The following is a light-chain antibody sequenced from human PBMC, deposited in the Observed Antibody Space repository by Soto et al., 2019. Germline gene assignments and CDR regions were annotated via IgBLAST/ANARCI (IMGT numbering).Light chain of an antibody. V-gene: IGLV7-43*01. J-gene: IGLJ2*01. CDR1: NEVVTRSNY. Sequence: QAVVTQEPSLTVSPGGTVTLTCAVYNEVVTRSNYPSWFQQKPGQAPRALIYSTNNKYSWTPARFSGSVHGGKAALTLSGVQPEDEADYYCLLYYGGQLGVFGGGTKLTVL. CDR3: LLYYGGQLGV. CDR2: STN.